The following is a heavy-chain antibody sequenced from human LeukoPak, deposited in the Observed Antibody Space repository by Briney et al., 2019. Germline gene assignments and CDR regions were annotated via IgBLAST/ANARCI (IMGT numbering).Heavy chain of an antibody. J-gene: IGHJ3*02. CDR3: ATSRLLKDAFDI. Sequence: PGGSLRLSCAASGFTFSSYWMHWVRQAPGKGLVWVSRINSDGNSTYYADSVKGRFTISRDNAKNTLYLQMNSLRAEDMAVYYCATSRLLKDAFDIWGQGTMVTVSS. CDR1: GFTFSSYW. CDR2: INSDGNST. V-gene: IGHV3-74*01.